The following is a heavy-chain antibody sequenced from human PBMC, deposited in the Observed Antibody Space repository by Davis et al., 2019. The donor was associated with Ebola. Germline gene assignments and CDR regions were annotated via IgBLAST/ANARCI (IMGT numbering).Heavy chain of an antibody. Sequence: GESLKISCQASEANFNSYWIGWVRQLPGKGVEWMAMVYPDDSSTKYSLAFQGLVTVSFDRSIATAYLHCNSLKASDSAIYYCASGMMGFRFDYWGQGTLVTVSS. CDR2: VYPDDSST. D-gene: IGHD3-16*01. J-gene: IGHJ4*02. V-gene: IGHV5-51*01. CDR1: EANFNSYW. CDR3: ASGMMGFRFDY.